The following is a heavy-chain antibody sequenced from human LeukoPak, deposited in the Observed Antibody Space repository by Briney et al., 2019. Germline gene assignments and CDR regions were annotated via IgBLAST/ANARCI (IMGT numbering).Heavy chain of an antibody. CDR1: GGSISSGGYY. J-gene: IGHJ5*02. Sequence: PSETLSLTCTVSGGSISSGGYYWSWICQHPGKGLEWIGYIYYSGSTYYNPSLKGRVTISVDTSKNQFSLKLSSVTAADTAVYYCAREAVAGRIWFDPWGQGTLVTVSS. V-gene: IGHV4-31*03. D-gene: IGHD6-19*01. CDR3: AREAVAGRIWFDP. CDR2: IYYSGST.